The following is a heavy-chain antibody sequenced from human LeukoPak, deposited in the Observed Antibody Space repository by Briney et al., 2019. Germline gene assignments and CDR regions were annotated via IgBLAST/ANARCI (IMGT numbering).Heavy chain of an antibody. CDR1: GFSFSGSW. Sequence: GGSLRLSCAASGFSFSGSWMHWVRQAPGKGLVWVSLTSSDGSTTTYADSVKGRFTISRDNAKNTVYLQMNSLRAEDTAVYYCARRSGSTFSYYFDYWGQGTLVTVSS. CDR3: ARRSGSTFSYYFDY. D-gene: IGHD3-10*01. CDR2: TSSDGSTT. J-gene: IGHJ4*02. V-gene: IGHV3-74*03.